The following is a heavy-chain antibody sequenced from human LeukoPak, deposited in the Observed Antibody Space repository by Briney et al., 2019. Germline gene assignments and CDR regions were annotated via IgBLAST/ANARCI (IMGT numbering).Heavy chain of an antibody. V-gene: IGHV1-2*02. Sequence: ASVKVSCKASGYTFTGYYMYWVRQAPGQGLEWMGWINPNSGGTNYAQKFQGRVTMTRDTSISTAYMELTRLTSDDTAVYYCARGVGGNYISPIDYWGQGTLVTVSS. CDR3: ARGVGGNYISPIDY. J-gene: IGHJ4*02. CDR1: GYTFTGYY. CDR2: INPNSGGT. D-gene: IGHD4-23*01.